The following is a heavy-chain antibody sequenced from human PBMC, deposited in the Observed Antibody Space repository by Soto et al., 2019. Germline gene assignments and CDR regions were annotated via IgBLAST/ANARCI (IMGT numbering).Heavy chain of an antibody. J-gene: IGHJ5*02. CDR3: ARETGGAFSWFDP. CDR1: GDTFSSYA. D-gene: IGHD3-16*01. CDR2: IIPFSGTT. V-gene: IGHV1-69*12. Sequence: QVQLVQSGAEVKKPGSSVKVSCKASGDTFSSYAINWVRQAPGLGLEWMGRIIPFSGTTNYAQNFQGRVTITADESTSTAYMELGSLRSEDTAVYYCARETGGAFSWFDPWGQGTLVTVSS.